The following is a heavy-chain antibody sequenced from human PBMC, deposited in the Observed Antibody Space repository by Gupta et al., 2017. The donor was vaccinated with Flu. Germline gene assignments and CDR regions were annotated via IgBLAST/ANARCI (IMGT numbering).Heavy chain of an antibody. D-gene: IGHD6-19*01. CDR3: ARDTGYSSGWLYYFDY. J-gene: IGHJ4*02. CDR2: IIPIFGTA. V-gene: IGHV1-69*01. Sequence: QVQLVQSGAEVKKPGSSVKVSCKASGGTFSRYAISWVRQAPGQGLEWMGGIIPIFGTANYAQKFQGRVTITADESTSTAYMELSSLRSEDTAVYYCARDTGYSSGWLYYFDYWGQGTLVTVSS. CDR1: GGTFSRYA.